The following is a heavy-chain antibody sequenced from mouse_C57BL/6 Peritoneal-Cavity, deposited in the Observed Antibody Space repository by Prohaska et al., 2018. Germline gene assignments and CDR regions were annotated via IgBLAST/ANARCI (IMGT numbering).Heavy chain of an antibody. CDR1: GYAFSSSW. J-gene: IGHJ3*01. CDR3: ARDRDYGSSLAWFAY. CDR2: IYPGDGDT. V-gene: IGHV1-82*01. Sequence: QVQLQQSGPELVKPGASVKISCKASGYAFSSSWMNWVKQRPGKGLEWIGRIYPGDGDTNYNGKFKGKATLTADKSSSTAYMQISSLTSEDSAVYFCARDRDYGSSLAWFAYWGQGTLVTVSA. D-gene: IGHD1-1*01.